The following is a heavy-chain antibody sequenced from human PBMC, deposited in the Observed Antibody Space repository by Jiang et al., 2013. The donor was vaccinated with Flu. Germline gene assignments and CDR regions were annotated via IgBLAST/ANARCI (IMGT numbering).Heavy chain of an antibody. D-gene: IGHD5-12*01. CDR3: ARLRARSGYDFAY. J-gene: IGHJ4*02. CDR2: IYPGDSDT. V-gene: IGHV5-51*01. Sequence: MGIIYPGDSDTRYSPSFQGQVTISADKSISTAYLQWSSLKASDTAMYYCARLRARSGYDFAYWGQGTLVTVSS.